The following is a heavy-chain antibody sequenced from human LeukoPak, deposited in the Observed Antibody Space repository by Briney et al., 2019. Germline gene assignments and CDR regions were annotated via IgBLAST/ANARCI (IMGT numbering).Heavy chain of an antibody. J-gene: IGHJ4*02. V-gene: IGHV1-2*02. CDR1: GGTFSSYA. CDR2: INPNSGGT. CDR3: ARATVTTKGFDY. D-gene: IGHD4-17*01. Sequence: GSSVKVSCKASGGTFSSYAISWVRQAPGQGLEWMGWINPNSGGTNYAQKFQGRVTMTRDTSISTAYMELSKLRSDDTAVYYCARATVTTKGFDYWGQGTLVTVSS.